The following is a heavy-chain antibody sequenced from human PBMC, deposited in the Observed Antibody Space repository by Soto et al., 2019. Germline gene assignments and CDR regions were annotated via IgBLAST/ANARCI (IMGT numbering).Heavy chain of an antibody. V-gene: IGHV6-1*01. CDR2: TYYRSRWYN. Sequence: SQTLSLTCAISGDSVSSNIAAWNWIRQSPSRGLEWLGRTYYRSRWYNEYAVSLKSRLTITKDTSKNQVVLTMTNMDPVDTATYYCAHSRDSGYPRGKFDYWGQGTLVTVSS. CDR1: GDSVSSNIAA. D-gene: IGHD5-12*01. J-gene: IGHJ4*02. CDR3: AHSRDSGYPRGKFDY.